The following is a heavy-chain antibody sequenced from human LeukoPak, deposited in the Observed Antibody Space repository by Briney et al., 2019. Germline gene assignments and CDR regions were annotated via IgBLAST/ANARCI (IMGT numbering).Heavy chain of an antibody. CDR2: ISSGGNSK. CDR3: ARDHMVEVGSYGLDV. V-gene: IGHV3-48*03. Sequence: GGSLRLSCEASGFRFRTYEMNWVRQAPGKGLEWVSYISSGGNSKYYADSVKGRFTVSRDNVKNSLYLQMNSLRAEDTAVYYCARDHMVEVGSYGLDVWGQGTSVTASS. CDR1: GFRFRTYE. D-gene: IGHD2-15*01. J-gene: IGHJ6*02.